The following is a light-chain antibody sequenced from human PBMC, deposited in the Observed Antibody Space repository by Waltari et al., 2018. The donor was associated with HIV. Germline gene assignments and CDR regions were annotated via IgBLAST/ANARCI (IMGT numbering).Light chain of an antibody. CDR1: SSNIGSNT. CDR3: AAWDDSLNGYV. Sequence: QSVLTQPPSASGTPGPRVTNSCSGGSSNIGSNTVNWFQQRPGTAHKLLISNNDQRPSGVPDRFSGSKSGTSASLAISGLQSEDEADYYCAAWDDSLNGYVFGTGTKVTVL. J-gene: IGLJ1*01. CDR2: NND. V-gene: IGLV1-44*01.